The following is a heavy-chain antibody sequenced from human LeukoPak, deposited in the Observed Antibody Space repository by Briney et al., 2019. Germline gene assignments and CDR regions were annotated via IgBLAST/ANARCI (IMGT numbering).Heavy chain of an antibody. CDR3: ARSRYYDFWSGYEEYGMDV. Sequence: GGSLRLSCAASGFTFSNAYMNWVRQAPGKGLEWVSSISSSSSYIYYADSVKGRFTISRDNAKNSLYLQMNSLRAEDTAVYYCARSRYYDFWSGYEEYGMDVWGQGTTVTVSS. V-gene: IGHV3-21*01. CDR2: ISSSSSYI. J-gene: IGHJ6*02. D-gene: IGHD3-3*01. CDR1: GFTFSNAY.